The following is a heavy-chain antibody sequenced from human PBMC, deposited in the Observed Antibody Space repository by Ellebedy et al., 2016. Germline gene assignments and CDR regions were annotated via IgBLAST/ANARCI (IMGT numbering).Heavy chain of an antibody. CDR1: GFTFSSYS. J-gene: IGHJ4*02. D-gene: IGHD2-21*01. CDR2: ISSSSSTI. Sequence: GESLKISCAASGFTFSSYSMNWVRQAPGKGLEWVSYISSSSSTIYYADSVKGQFTISRDNAKNSLYLQINSLRAEDTAVYYCARDPTPSMYSTAFDYWGQGTLVTVSS. V-gene: IGHV3-48*04. CDR3: ARDPTPSMYSTAFDY.